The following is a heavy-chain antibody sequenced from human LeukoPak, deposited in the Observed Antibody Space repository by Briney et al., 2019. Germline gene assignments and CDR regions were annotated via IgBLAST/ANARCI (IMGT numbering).Heavy chain of an antibody. Sequence: GGSLRLSCAASGFTVSSNYMSWVRQAPGKGLEWVSVIYRGGSTHYAGSVEGRFTISRDKSKNTVYLQLNSLRAEDTPVYYCARSPDYGDPYWYFDLWGRGTLVTVSS. D-gene: IGHD4-17*01. CDR2: IYRGGST. J-gene: IGHJ2*01. CDR1: GFTVSSNY. CDR3: ARSPDYGDPYWYFDL. V-gene: IGHV3-53*01.